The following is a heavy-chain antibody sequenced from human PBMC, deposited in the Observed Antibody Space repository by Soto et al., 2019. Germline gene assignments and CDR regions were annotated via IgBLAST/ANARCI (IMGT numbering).Heavy chain of an antibody. Sequence: SVKVSCKASGGTFSSYTISWVRRAPGQGLEWMGRIIPILGIANYAQKFQGRVTITADKSTSTAYMELSSLRSEDTAVYYCASQGYCSGGSCYSYYYGMEVRGQGTTVTVPS. D-gene: IGHD2-15*01. J-gene: IGHJ6*02. CDR1: GGTFSSYT. CDR2: IIPILGIA. CDR3: ASQGYCSGGSCYSYYYGMEV. V-gene: IGHV1-69*02.